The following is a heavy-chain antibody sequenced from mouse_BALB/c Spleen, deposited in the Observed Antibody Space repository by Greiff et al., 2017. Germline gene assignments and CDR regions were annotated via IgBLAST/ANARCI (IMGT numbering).Heavy chain of an antibody. V-gene: IGHV1-7*01. CDR3: ARWRYGNLYAMDY. D-gene: IGHD2-10*02. CDR2: INPSTGYT. Sequence: QVHVKQSGAELAKPGASVKMSCKASGYTFTSYWMHWVKQRPGQGLEWIGYINPSTGYTEYNQKFKDKATLTADKSSSTAYMQLSSLTSEDSAVYYCARWRYGNLYAMDYWGQGTSVTVSS. CDR1: GYTFTSYW. J-gene: IGHJ4*01.